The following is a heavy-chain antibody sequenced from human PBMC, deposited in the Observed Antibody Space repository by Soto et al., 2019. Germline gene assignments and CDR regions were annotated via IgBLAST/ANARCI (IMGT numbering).Heavy chain of an antibody. V-gene: IGHV3-30*18. Sequence: HPGGSLRLSCAASGFTFSSYGMHWVRQAPGKGLEWVAVISYDGSNKYYADSVKGRFTISRDNSKNTLYLQMNSLRAEDTAVYYCAKDIAYSYGYQVEPDGMDVWGQGTTVTVSS. CDR2: ISYDGSNK. D-gene: IGHD5-18*01. J-gene: IGHJ6*02. CDR1: GFTFSSYG. CDR3: AKDIAYSYGYQVEPDGMDV.